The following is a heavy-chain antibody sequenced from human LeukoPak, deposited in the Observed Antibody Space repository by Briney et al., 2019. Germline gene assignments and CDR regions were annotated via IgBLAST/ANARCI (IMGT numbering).Heavy chain of an antibody. CDR1: GYTFTSSG. D-gene: IGHD6-19*01. Sequence: ASVKVSCRASGYTFTSSGISWVRQAPGQGLEWMGWISAYNGNINYAQKLQGRVTMTTDTSTSTAYMELRSLRSDDTAVYFCARLVSGWPAPSRYGMDVWGQGTTVTVSS. CDR2: ISAYNGNI. CDR3: ARLVSGWPAPSRYGMDV. J-gene: IGHJ6*02. V-gene: IGHV1-18*01.